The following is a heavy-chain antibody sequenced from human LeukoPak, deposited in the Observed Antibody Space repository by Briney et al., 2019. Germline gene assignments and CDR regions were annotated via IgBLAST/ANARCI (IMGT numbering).Heavy chain of an antibody. V-gene: IGHV3-30*18. D-gene: IGHD3-22*01. CDR1: GFTFSSYG. Sequence: GGSLRLSCAASGFTFSSYGMDWVRQAPGKGLEWVAVISYDGSNKYYADSVKGRFTISRDNSKNTLYLQMNSLRAEDTAVYYCAKTSGSGYLFDYWGQGTLVTVSS. CDR2: ISYDGSNK. J-gene: IGHJ4*02. CDR3: AKTSGSGYLFDY.